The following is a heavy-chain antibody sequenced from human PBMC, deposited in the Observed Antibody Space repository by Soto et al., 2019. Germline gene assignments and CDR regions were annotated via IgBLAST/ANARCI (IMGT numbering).Heavy chain of an antibody. CDR3: VKGRGGSAEFDS. CDR1: GFTFSRYD. Sequence: PGGSLRLSCAGAGFTFSRYDMHWVRQAPGKGLEWVAHISYDGSTTFSADSVKGRFTICRDNSKNTLYLQMYSLRPEDTAVYYCVKGRGGSAEFDSWGQGTLVTVSS. J-gene: IGHJ4*02. V-gene: IGHV3-30*18. CDR2: ISYDGSTT. D-gene: IGHD3-10*01.